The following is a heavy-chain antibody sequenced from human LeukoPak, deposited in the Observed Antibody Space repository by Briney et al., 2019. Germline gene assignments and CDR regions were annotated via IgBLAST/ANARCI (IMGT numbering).Heavy chain of an antibody. CDR2: IYYSGST. CDR1: GGSISSYY. D-gene: IGHD3-22*01. Sequence: PSETLSLTCTVSGGSISSYYWSWIRQPPGKGLEWIGYIYYSGSTNYNPSLKSRVTISVDTSKNQFSLKLSSVTAADTAVYYCARGSGVSDSSGYYNWFDPWGQGTLVTVSS. V-gene: IGHV4-59*01. J-gene: IGHJ5*02. CDR3: ARGSGVSDSSGYYNWFDP.